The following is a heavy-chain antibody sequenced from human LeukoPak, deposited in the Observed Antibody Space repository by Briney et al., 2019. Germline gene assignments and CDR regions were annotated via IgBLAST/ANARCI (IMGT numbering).Heavy chain of an antibody. CDR3: ARGRSNYYGMDV. Sequence: SETLSLTCSVSDGSINSYYWNWIRRPPGKRLEWIGYIYYNGNTNYSPSLKSRVTMSVDTSKNLFSLKVSSVTAADTAVYYCARGRSNYYGMDVWGQGTTVTVSS. CDR2: IYYNGNT. J-gene: IGHJ6*02. V-gene: IGHV4-59*01. CDR1: DGSINSYY. D-gene: IGHD1-26*01.